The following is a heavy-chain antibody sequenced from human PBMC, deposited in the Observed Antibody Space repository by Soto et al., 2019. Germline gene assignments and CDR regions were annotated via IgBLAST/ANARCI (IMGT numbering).Heavy chain of an antibody. CDR3: ARDGSGSYYNPNFDY. Sequence: ASVKVSCKASGYTFTGYYMHWVRQAPGQGLEWMGWINPNSGGTNYAQKFQGWVTMTRDTSISTAYMELSRLRSDDTAVYYCARDGSGSYYNPNFDYWGQGTLVTVS. J-gene: IGHJ4*02. V-gene: IGHV1-2*04. CDR1: GYTFTGYY. D-gene: IGHD3-10*01. CDR2: INPNSGGT.